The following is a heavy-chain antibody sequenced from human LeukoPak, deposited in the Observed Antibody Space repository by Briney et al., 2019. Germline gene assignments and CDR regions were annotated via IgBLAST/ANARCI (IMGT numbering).Heavy chain of an antibody. D-gene: IGHD5-12*01. CDR2: INAGNGNT. CDR1: GYTFTSYA. J-gene: IGHJ5*02. V-gene: IGHV1-3*03. Sequence: GASVKVSCKASGYTFTSYAMHWVRQAPGQRLEWMGWINAGNGNTKYSQGFQGRVTITRDTSASTAYMELSSLRSEDMAVYYCARARPHTGYSGYETTNWFDPWGQGTLVTVSS. CDR3: ARARPHTGYSGYETTNWFDP.